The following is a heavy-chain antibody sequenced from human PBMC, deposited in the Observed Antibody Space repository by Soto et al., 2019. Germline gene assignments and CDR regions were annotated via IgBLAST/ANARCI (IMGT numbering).Heavy chain of an antibody. CDR1: GYTFTSYG. J-gene: IGHJ4*02. V-gene: IGHV1-18*01. D-gene: IGHD6-19*01. CDR2: ISAYNGNT. Sequence: QVQLVQSGAEVKKPGASVKVSCKASGYTFTSYGISWVRQAPGQGLEWMGWISAYNGNTNYAQKFQGSVTMTTDTSTSTEYMELRIMRSNDTTVYYCARDRGHIAVAGISYWGPGTLVTVSS. CDR3: ARDRGHIAVAGISY.